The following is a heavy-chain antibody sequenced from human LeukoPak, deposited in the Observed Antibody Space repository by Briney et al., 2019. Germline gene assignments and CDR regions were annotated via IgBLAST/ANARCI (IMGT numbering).Heavy chain of an antibody. V-gene: IGHV4-30-2*01. CDR1: GGSISSGGYS. CDR3: ARGGVCPQCDYFDY. J-gene: IGHJ4*02. D-gene: IGHD3-10*01. Sequence: SETLSLTCTVSGGSISSGGYSWSWIRQPPGKGLEWIGYIYHSGSTYYNPSLKSRVTISVDRSKNQFSLKLGSVTAADTAVYYCARGGVCPQCDYFDYWGQGTLVTVSS. CDR2: IYHSGST.